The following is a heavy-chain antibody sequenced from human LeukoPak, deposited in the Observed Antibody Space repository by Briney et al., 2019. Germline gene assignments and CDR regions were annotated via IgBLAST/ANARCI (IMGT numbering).Heavy chain of an antibody. CDR3: ARGYGTYGY. CDR1: GFTFSNYW. D-gene: IGHD1-7*01. CDR2: IKQDGSEK. J-gene: IGHJ4*02. Sequence: GGSLRLSCAASGFTFSNYWMSWVRQAPGKGLEWVANIKQDGSEKDCVDSVKGRFTISRDNAKNSPYLQMNSLRAEDTAVYYCARGYGTYGYWGQGTLVTVSS. V-gene: IGHV3-7*04.